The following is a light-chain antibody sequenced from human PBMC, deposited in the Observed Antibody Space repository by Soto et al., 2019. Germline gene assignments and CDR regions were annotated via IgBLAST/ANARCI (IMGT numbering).Light chain of an antibody. CDR3: QLYGSSRWT. Sequence: EIVMTQSPATLSVSPGERATLSCRASQTVGTTYLAWYQHKPGQAPRLLIYGAYTRATGIQDRFSGSRSGTDFTLTISRLEPEDFAVYFCQLYGSSRWTFGQGTRLEIK. CDR2: GAY. CDR1: QTVGTTY. V-gene: IGKV3-20*01. J-gene: IGKJ5*01.